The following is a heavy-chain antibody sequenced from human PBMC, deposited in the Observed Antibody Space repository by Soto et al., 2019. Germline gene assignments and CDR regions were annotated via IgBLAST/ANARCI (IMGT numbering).Heavy chain of an antibody. CDR3: ARHQQYQLLLVWDWFDP. D-gene: IGHD2-2*01. CDR2: IYYSGST. Sequence: SETLSLTCTVSGGSISSSSYYWGWIRQPPGKGLEWIGSIYYSGSTYYNPSLKSRVTISVDTSKNQFSLKLSSVTAADTAVYYCARHQQYQLLLVWDWFDPWGQGTLVTVSS. CDR1: GGSISSSSYY. J-gene: IGHJ5*02. V-gene: IGHV4-39*01.